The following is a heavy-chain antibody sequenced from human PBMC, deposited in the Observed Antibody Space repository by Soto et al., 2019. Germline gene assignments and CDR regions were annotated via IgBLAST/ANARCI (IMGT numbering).Heavy chain of an antibody. CDR3: ARDGGVVTVDAFDL. D-gene: IGHD3-16*01. CDR1: GFRIDDFG. J-gene: IGHJ3*01. V-gene: IGHV3-20*04. Sequence: ESGGGVVRPGGSLRLSCVASGFRIDDFGLTWVRQVPGKGPEWVAGITWNAGSKGYADSVKGRFTISRDNAKNSLHLQMDSLREEDTALYFCARDGGVVTVDAFDLWGQGTMVTVSS. CDR2: ITWNAGSK.